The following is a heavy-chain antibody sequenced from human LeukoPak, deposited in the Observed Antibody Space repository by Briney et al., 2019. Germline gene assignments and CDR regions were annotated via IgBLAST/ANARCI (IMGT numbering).Heavy chain of an antibody. CDR2: MNPNSGNT. J-gene: IGHJ3*02. CDR3: ARAWVMTRLGDALDI. Sequence: GASVKVSCKASGYNFRTSEISWVRQVPGQGLEWMGWMNPNSGNTGYAQKFQGRVTMTRNTSIGTAYMELSSLRSEDSAVYYCARAWVMTRLGDALDIWGQGTWSPSLQ. D-gene: IGHD3-16*01. CDR1: GYNFRTSE. V-gene: IGHV1-8*02.